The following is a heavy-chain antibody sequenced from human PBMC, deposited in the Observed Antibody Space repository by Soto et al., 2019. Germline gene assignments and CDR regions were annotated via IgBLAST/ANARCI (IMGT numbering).Heavy chain of an antibody. D-gene: IGHD2-21*02. CDR2: TYYTGKS. CDR1: GVSISSSDYF. V-gene: IGHV4-39*01. Sequence: SETLSLTCSVSGVSISSSDYFWGWIRQAPGKGPEWIGTTYYTGKSDSNPSFKSRVTVSLDTSKNQVSLKLRSVTAADAAVYYCARHPADTVTSFYGVDVWGPGTTVTVSS. CDR3: ARHPADTVTSFYGVDV. J-gene: IGHJ6*02.